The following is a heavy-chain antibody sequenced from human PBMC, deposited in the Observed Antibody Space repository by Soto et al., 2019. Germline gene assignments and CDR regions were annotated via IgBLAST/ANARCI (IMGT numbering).Heavy chain of an antibody. D-gene: IGHD3-22*01. Sequence: SETLSLTCTFYGSSVTSVNYYWSWIRQPPGKRLEWIGYIYHSVSTNYNPSLKSRVTISVETSKNQFSLKLRSLTAVDTAVYYCAGTYYYDSSGYYPFDYWGQGTLVTVS. CDR1: GSSVTSVNYY. J-gene: IGHJ4*02. V-gene: IGHV4-61*01. CDR2: IYHSVST. CDR3: AGTYYYDSSGYYPFDY.